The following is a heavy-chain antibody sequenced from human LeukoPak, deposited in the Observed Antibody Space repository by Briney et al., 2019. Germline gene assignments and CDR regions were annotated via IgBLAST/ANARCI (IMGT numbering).Heavy chain of an antibody. CDR2: SRNRANSYTT. CDR3: TRASLSGSYFFY. V-gene: IGHV3-72*01. J-gene: IGHJ4*02. D-gene: IGHD1-26*01. CDR1: GFTFSDHY. Sequence: GSLRLSCAASGFTFSDHYMDRVRQTPGKGLEWVGRSRNRANSYTTEYAASVKGRFIISRDDSKNSLFLQMNSLKTDDTAVYYCTRASLSGSYFFYWGQGALVTVSS.